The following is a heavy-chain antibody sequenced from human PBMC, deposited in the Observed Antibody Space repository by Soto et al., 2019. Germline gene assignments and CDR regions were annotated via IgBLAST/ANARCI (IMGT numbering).Heavy chain of an antibody. Sequence: GGSLRLSCAASGFTFSSYAMHWVRQAPGKGLEWVAVISYDGSNKYYADSVKGRFTISRDNSKNTLYLQMNSLRAEDTAVYYCARDFGDYSDDSSGYPDYWGQGTLVTVSS. J-gene: IGHJ4*02. CDR1: GFTFSSYA. D-gene: IGHD3-22*01. V-gene: IGHV3-30-3*01. CDR3: ARDFGDYSDDSSGYPDY. CDR2: ISYDGSNK.